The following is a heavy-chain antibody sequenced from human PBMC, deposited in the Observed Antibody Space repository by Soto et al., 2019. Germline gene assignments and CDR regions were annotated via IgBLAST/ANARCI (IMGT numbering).Heavy chain of an antibody. V-gene: IGHV4-39*07. CDR2: IYNSGST. CDR1: AGSVSSSSYY. J-gene: IGHJ6*02. CDR3: ARTGGDYYYYYYGMDV. D-gene: IGHD4-17*01. Sequence: SETLSLTCTVSAGSVSSSSYYWGWIRQPPGKGLEWIGSIYNSGSTYYNPSLKSRVTISVDTSKNQFSLKLSSVTAADTAVYYCARTGGDYYYYYYGMDVWGQGTTVTVSS.